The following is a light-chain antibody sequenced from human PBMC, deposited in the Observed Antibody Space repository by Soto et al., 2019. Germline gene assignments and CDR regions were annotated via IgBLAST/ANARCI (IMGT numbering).Light chain of an antibody. Sequence: QSALPQPRSVSGSPGQSGTISCTGTSSDVGGYNYVSWYQHHPGKAPKLMIYDVTARPSGVPDRFSGSKSGNTASLTISGLQAEDEADYYCCSYAGTYTPLFGGGTKVTVL. V-gene: IGLV2-11*01. J-gene: IGLJ2*01. CDR3: CSYAGTYTPL. CDR2: DVT. CDR1: SSDVGGYNY.